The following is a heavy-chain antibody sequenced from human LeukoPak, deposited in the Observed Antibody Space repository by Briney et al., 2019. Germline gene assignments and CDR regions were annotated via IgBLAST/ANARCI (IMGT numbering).Heavy chain of an antibody. CDR2: IYSGGST. Sequence: GGSLRLSCAASGFTVSSNYMSWVRQAPGKGLEWVSVIYSGGSTYYADSVKGRFTISRDNSKNSLYLQMISLRVEDTALYYCGKSIEGSGSHYDSYFDYWGQGTLVTVSS. V-gene: IGHV3-53*05. CDR1: GFTVSSNY. J-gene: IGHJ4*02. CDR3: GKSIEGSGSHYDSYFDY. D-gene: IGHD3-10*01.